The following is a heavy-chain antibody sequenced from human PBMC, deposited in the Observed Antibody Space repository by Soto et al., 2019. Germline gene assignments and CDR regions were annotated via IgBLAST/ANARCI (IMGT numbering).Heavy chain of an antibody. CDR3: ATTYYYDSSGYYDPPYFDY. CDR1: GYSFTSYW. J-gene: IGHJ4*02. V-gene: IGHV5-51*01. Sequence: PGESLKISCKGSGYSFTSYWIGWVRQMPGKGLEWMGIIYPGDSDTRYSPSFQGQVTISADKSISTAYLQWSSLKASDTAMYYCATTYYYDSSGYYDPPYFDYWGQGTLVTVSS. CDR2: IYPGDSDT. D-gene: IGHD3-22*01.